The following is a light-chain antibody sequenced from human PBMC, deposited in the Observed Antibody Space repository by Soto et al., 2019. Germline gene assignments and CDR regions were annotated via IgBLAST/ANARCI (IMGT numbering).Light chain of an antibody. CDR1: QSVSSY. J-gene: IGKJ5*01. CDR2: DAS. Sequence: EIVLTQSPATLSLSPGERATLSFISSQSVSSYLAWYQQKPGQAPRLLMYDASTRATGIPARFSGSGSGTDFTLTISSLEPEDSAVYYCQQRSNWPSITFGQGTRLEI. CDR3: QQRSNWPSIT. V-gene: IGKV3-11*01.